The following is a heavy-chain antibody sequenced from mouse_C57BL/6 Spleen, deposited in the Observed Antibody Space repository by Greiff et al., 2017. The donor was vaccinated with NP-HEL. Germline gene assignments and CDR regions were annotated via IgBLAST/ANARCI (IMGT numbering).Heavy chain of an antibody. CDR3: AKPYYSNYDAMDY. Sequence: VQLQQSGPGLVQPSQSLSITCTVSGFSLTSYGVHWVRQSPGKGLEWLGVIWRGGSTDYNAAFMSRLSITKDNSKSQVFFKMNSLQADDTAIYYCAKPYYSNYDAMDYWGQGTSVTVSS. CDR1: GFSLTSYG. D-gene: IGHD2-5*01. V-gene: IGHV2-5*01. CDR2: IWRGGST. J-gene: IGHJ4*01.